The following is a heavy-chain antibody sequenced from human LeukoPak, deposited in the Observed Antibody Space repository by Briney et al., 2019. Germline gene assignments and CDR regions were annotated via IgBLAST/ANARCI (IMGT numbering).Heavy chain of an antibody. V-gene: IGHV4-38-2*02. CDR2: IYHSGRT. J-gene: IGHJ4*02. CDR3: ARQTRYFDY. Sequence: PETPSLTCTVPGYSISSGYYWGWIRQPPGKGLEWIGSIYHSGRTYYNPSPKSRVSISVDTSKNQSSLKLSSVTAADTAVYYCARQTRYFDYWGQGTLVTVSS. CDR1: GYSISSGYY.